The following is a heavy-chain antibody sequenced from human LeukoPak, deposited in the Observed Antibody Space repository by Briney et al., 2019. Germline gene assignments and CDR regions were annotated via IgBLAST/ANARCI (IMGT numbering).Heavy chain of an antibody. CDR2: IRYDGSNK. D-gene: IGHD3-3*01. Sequence: QSGGSLRLSCAASGFTFSSYAMSWVRQAPGKGLEWVAFIRYDGSNKYYADSVKGRFTISRDNAKNSLYLQMNSLRAEDTAVYYCARDGITIFGVVTFWGRGTLVTVSS. J-gene: IGHJ2*01. CDR3: ARDGITIFGVVTF. CDR1: GFTFSSYA. V-gene: IGHV3-30*02.